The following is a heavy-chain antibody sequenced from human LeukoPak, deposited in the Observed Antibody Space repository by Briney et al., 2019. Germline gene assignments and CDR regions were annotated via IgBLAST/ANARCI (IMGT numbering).Heavy chain of an antibody. CDR2: INHGGST. D-gene: IGHD3-16*01. V-gene: IGHV4-34*01. J-gene: IGHJ4*02. Sequence: PGGSLRLSCAASGFTFSSYAMSWVRQAPGKGLEWIGEINHGGSTNCNPSLKSRVTISVDTSKNQFSLKLSSVTAADTAVYYCARGYWGAHYFDYWGQGTLVTVSS. CDR1: GFTFSSYA. CDR3: ARGYWGAHYFDY.